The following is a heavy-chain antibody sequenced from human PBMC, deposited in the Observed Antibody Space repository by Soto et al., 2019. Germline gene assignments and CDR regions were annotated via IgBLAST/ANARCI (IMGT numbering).Heavy chain of an antibody. CDR2: ISAYNGNT. CDR3: ARDGERDTGLNFYYYLHGMDA. J-gene: IGHJ6*02. D-gene: IGHD1-1*01. V-gene: IGHV1-18*04. CDR1: GYTFTSYG. Sequence: ASVKVSCKASGYTFTSYGISWVRQAPGQGLEWMGWISAYNGNTNYAQKLQGRVTMTTDTSTSTAYMELRSLRSDDTAVYYCARDGERDTGLNFYYYLHGMDAWGQGTRVT.